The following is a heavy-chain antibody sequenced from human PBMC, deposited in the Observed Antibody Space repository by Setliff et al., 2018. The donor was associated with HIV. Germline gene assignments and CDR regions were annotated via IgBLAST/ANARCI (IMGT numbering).Heavy chain of an antibody. CDR2: IIPIVNIA. CDR1: GGNFNNYA. V-gene: IGHV1-69*10. Sequence: GASVKVSCKASGGNFNNYAITWVRPAPGKGLEWMGGIIPIVNIANYAQKFQGRVIITADKSTSTAYMEVRSMRSEDTAMYFCAGGWSEYTSVVQVEYFHYWCLGTLVTVSS. CDR3: AGGWSEYTSVVQVEYFHY. D-gene: IGHD5-18*01. J-gene: IGHJ1*01.